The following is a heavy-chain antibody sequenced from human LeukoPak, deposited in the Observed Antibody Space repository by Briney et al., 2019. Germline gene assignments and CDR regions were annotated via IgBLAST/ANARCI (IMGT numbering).Heavy chain of an antibody. CDR1: GYTFTSYG. D-gene: IGHD5-24*01. J-gene: IGHJ4*02. V-gene: IGHV1-18*01. CDR3: ARLATGWLQSSALDY. Sequence: ASVKVSCKASGYTFTSYGISWVRQAPGQGLEWMGWISAYNGNTNYAQKLQGRVTMTTDTSTSAAYMELSSLRSEDTAVYYCARLATGWLQSSALDYWGQGTLVTVSS. CDR2: ISAYNGNT.